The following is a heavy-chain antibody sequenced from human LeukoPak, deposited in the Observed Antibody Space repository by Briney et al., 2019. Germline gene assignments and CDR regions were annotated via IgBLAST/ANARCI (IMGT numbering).Heavy chain of an antibody. Sequence: SETLSLTCAVYGGSFSGFYWSWVRQPPGKGLEWIGEIYHSGSTNYNPSLKSRVTISVDKSKNRFSLKLSSVTAADTAVYYCASSLHYDFWSGYYKRAAFDIWGQGTMVTVSS. CDR3: ASSLHYDFWSGYYKRAAFDI. CDR2: IYHSGST. V-gene: IGHV4-34*01. J-gene: IGHJ3*02. CDR1: GGSFSGFY. D-gene: IGHD3-3*01.